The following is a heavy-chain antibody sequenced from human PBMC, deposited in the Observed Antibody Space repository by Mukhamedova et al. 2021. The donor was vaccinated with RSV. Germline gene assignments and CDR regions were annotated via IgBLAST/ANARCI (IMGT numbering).Heavy chain of an antibody. CDR2: IIPIFSTA. CDR3: ARGERDDYGDFICFHY. Sequence: IIPIFSTADYAQKFQGRVTITADESTTTIYMELTSLRSDDTAVYYCARGERDDYGDFICFHYWGPGTLVTV. V-gene: IGHV1-69*01. J-gene: IGHJ1*01. D-gene: IGHD4-17*01.